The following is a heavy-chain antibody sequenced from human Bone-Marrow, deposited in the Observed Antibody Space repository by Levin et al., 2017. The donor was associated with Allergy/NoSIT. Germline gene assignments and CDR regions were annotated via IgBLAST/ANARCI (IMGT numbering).Heavy chain of an antibody. CDR3: ARMGLSSGDY. CDR1: GLTFRGSG. D-gene: IGHD1-14*01. Sequence: GGSLRLSCATSGLTFRGSGIHWVRQAPGKGLEWVAVISDDEDDKHYADSVKGRFTLFRDVSKTTVFLQVNSLKTDDTAVYYCARMGLSSGDYWGQGTLVTVSS. J-gene: IGHJ4*02. V-gene: IGHV3-30*03. CDR2: ISDDEDDK.